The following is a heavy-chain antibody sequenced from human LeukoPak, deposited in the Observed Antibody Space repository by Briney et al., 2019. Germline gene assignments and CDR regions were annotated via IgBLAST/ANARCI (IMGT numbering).Heavy chain of an antibody. CDR1: GFTFSSYG. Sequence: GGSLRLSCAASGFTFSSYGMHWVRQAPGKGLEWVAFIRYDGSNKYYADSVKGRFTISRDNSKNTLYLQMNSLRAEDTAVYYCAKVDTGKDGSGWYFTPHFDYWGQGTLVTVSS. CDR3: AKVDTGKDGSGWYFTPHFDY. CDR2: IRYDGSNK. J-gene: IGHJ4*02. D-gene: IGHD6-19*01. V-gene: IGHV3-30*02.